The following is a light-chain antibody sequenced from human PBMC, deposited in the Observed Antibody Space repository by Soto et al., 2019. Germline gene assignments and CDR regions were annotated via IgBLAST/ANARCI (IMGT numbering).Light chain of an antibody. Sequence: EIVMTQSPATLSLSPGERATLSCRASQSFSGSYLSWYQQKPGQAPRLLIYGASTRATGIPARFSGSGSGTDFTLTISSLQFEDFAVYYCQQYNNWPRTFGQGTKVDIK. V-gene: IGKV3D-7*01. CDR2: GAS. J-gene: IGKJ1*01. CDR3: QQYNNWPRT. CDR1: QSFSGSY.